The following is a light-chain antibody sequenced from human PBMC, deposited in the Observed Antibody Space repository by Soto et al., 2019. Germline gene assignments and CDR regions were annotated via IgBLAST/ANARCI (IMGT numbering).Light chain of an antibody. CDR1: SSVVGSYNL. CDR3: CSYAGSSSYV. J-gene: IGLJ1*01. Sequence: QSVLTQPASLSGSPRQSITISCTGTSSVVGSYNLVSWYQQHPGKAPKLMIYEGSKRPSGVSNRFSGSKSGNTASLTISGLQAEDEADYYCCSYAGSSSYVFGTGTKVTVL. V-gene: IGLV2-23*01. CDR2: EGS.